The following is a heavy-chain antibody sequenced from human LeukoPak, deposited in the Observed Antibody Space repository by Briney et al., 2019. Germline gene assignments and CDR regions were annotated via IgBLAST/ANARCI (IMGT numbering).Heavy chain of an antibody. V-gene: IGHV4-34*01. D-gene: IGHD3-22*01. CDR3: ARSGHYYDSSGDRYYHYYGMDV. J-gene: IGHJ6*02. CDR1: GGSFSGYY. Sequence: PSETLSLTCAVYGGSFSGYYWSWIRQPPGKGLEWIGEINHSGSTNYNPSLKSRVTISVDTSKNQFSLKLSSVTAADTAVYYCARSGHYYDSSGDRYYHYYGMDVWGQGTTVTVSS. CDR2: INHSGST.